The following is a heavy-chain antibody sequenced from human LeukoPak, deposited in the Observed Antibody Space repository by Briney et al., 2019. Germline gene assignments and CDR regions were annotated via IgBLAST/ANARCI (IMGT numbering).Heavy chain of an antibody. J-gene: IGHJ5*02. D-gene: IGHD6-19*01. V-gene: IGHV5-51*01. Sequence: GESLKISCKGSGYSFTSYWIGWVRQMPGKGLEWMGIIYPGDSDTRYSPSFQGQVSISADKSISTAYLQWSSLKASDTAMYYCARRGYRSAAWLVASNWFDPWGQGTLVTVSS. CDR3: ARRGYRSAAWLVASNWFDP. CDR1: GYSFTSYW. CDR2: IYPGDSDT.